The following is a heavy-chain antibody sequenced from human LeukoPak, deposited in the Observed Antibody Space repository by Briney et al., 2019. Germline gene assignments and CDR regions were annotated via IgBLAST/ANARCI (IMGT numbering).Heavy chain of an antibody. V-gene: IGHV1-69*04. Sequence: SVKVSCKASGGTFSSYAISWVRQAPGQGLEWMGRIIPILGIANYAQKFQGRVTITADKSTSTAYMGLSSLRSEDTAVYYCARGAVAGIFGYWGQGTLVTVSS. J-gene: IGHJ4*02. CDR3: ARGAVAGIFGY. CDR2: IIPILGIA. D-gene: IGHD6-19*01. CDR1: GGTFSSYA.